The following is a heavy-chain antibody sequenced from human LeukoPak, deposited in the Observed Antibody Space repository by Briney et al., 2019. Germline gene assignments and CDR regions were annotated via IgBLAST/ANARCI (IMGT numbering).Heavy chain of an antibody. CDR3: ARGSVPLVNVLDY. V-gene: IGHV1-2*02. Sequence: GSVKVSCKASGYTFTGYYMHWVRQAPGQGLEWMGWINPNSGGTNYAQKFQGRVTMTRDTSISTAHMELSRLRSDDTAVYYCARGSVPLVNVLDYWGQGTLVTVSS. CDR2: INPNSGGT. CDR1: GYTFTGYY. J-gene: IGHJ4*02. D-gene: IGHD1-1*01.